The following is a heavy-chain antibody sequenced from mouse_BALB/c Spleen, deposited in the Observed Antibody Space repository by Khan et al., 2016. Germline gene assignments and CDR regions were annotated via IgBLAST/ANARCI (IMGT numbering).Heavy chain of an antibody. V-gene: IGHV3-8*02. Sequence: VQLQESGPSLVKPSQTLSLTCSVTGDSITSGYWNWIRKFPGNKLEYMGYISYSGSIYNNPSLKSRISILRDTSKNQYYLQLNSVTTDDTATYYCARYYGSSYDAMDYWGQGTSVTVSS. J-gene: IGHJ4*01. D-gene: IGHD1-1*01. CDR3: ARYYGSSYDAMDY. CDR2: ISYSGSI. CDR1: GDSITSGY.